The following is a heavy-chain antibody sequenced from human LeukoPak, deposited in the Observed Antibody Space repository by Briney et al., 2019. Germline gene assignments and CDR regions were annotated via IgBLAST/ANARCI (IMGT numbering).Heavy chain of an antibody. D-gene: IGHD3-10*01. CDR2: ISYDGSNK. CDR1: GFTFRSHG. CDR3: AKDGVGNSGAFDI. J-gene: IGHJ3*02. V-gene: IGHV3-30*18. Sequence: GGSLRLSCAASGFTFRSHGMHWVRQAPGKGLEWVAVISYDGSNKYILDSVKGRFTISRDNSKNTLYLQMNSLRPEDTAVYYCAKDGVGNSGAFDIWGQGTMVTVSS.